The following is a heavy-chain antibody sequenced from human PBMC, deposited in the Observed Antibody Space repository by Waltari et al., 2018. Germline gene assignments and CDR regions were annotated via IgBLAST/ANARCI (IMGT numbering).Heavy chain of an antibody. CDR3: ARDRMYSSAWDFDY. V-gene: IGHV1-2*02. J-gene: IGHJ4*02. CDR1: GYTFTGYF. Sequence: QVQLVQSGAEVKKPGASVKVSCKASGYTFTGYFIHWARPAPGQGLEWMGWNRPNSCGTKYAKKFQGRVTMTKDTSISTGYMELTRLRSDDTAVYYWARDRMYSSAWDFDYWGQGTLVTVSS. CDR2: NRPNSCGT. D-gene: IGHD6-19*01.